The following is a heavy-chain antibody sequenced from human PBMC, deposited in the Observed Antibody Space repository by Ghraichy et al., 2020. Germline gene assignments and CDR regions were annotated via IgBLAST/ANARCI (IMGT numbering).Heavy chain of an antibody. Sequence: GGSLRLSCAASGFTFSSYAMSWVCQASGKGLEWVSAISGSGGSTYYADSVKGRFTISRDNSKNTLYLQMNSLRAEDTAVYYCAKERRSGCSSTSCYRFNWFDPWGQGTLVTVSS. V-gene: IGHV3-23*01. J-gene: IGHJ5*02. CDR1: GFTFSSYA. CDR3: AKERRSGCSSTSCYRFNWFDP. D-gene: IGHD2-2*01. CDR2: ISGSGGST.